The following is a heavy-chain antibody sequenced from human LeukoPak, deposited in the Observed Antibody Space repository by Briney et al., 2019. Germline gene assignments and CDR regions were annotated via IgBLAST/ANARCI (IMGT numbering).Heavy chain of an antibody. Sequence: GASVKVSCKASGYTFTSYYMHWVRQAPGQGLEWMGIINPSGGSTSYAQKFQGRVTMTRDTSTSTVYMELSSLRSEDTAVYYCARDWYYGSGSYYAAYYFDYWGQGTLVTVSS. CDR3: ARDWYYGSGSYYAAYYFDY. CDR2: INPSGGST. D-gene: IGHD3-10*01. V-gene: IGHV1-46*01. J-gene: IGHJ4*02. CDR1: GYTFTSYY.